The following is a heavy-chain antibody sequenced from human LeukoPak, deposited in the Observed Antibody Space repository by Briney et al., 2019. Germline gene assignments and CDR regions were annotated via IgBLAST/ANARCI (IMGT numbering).Heavy chain of an antibody. CDR1: GVSISSHY. CDR2: ISYTGST. Sequence: SETLSLTCTVSGVSISSHYWTWIRQSPGKGLEWIGDISYTGSTNYNPSLKSRVTTSVDTSKNQFSLKLSYVTAADTAVYYCARAVLCNSTSCQGCYCYYYMDVWGKGTTVTVSS. CDR3: ARAVLCNSTSCQGCYCYYYMDV. V-gene: IGHV4-59*11. J-gene: IGHJ6*03. D-gene: IGHD2-2*01.